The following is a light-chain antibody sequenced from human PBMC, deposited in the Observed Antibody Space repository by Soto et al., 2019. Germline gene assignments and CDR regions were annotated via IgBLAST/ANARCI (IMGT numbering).Light chain of an antibody. CDR3: QQYGSSPDT. CDR2: ASS. Sequence: EIVLTQSPGTLSLAPGERATLSCRASHSVSSSVSNSYLAWYQQRPGQAPRLLIYASSTRASGVPGRFSGSGSGTDFTLTISRLEPEDSAVYFCQQYGSSPDTFGQGTNLEIK. CDR1: HSVSSSVSNSY. J-gene: IGKJ2*01. V-gene: IGKV3-20*01.